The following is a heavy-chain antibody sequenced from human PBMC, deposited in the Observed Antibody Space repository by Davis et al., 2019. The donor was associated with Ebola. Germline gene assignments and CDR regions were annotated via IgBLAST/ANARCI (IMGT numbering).Heavy chain of an antibody. Sequence: GESLKISCEASGFTVSSYYMNWVRQAPGKGLEWVSVIYSGGDTYYTDSVKGRFTISRDNSKNMLYLQLSSLTPEDSAVYYCARAPWVGHSSSDYWGQGTLVTVSS. V-gene: IGHV3-53*01. CDR3: ARAPWVGHSSSDY. J-gene: IGHJ4*02. CDR2: IYSGGDT. D-gene: IGHD6-6*01. CDR1: GFTVSSYY.